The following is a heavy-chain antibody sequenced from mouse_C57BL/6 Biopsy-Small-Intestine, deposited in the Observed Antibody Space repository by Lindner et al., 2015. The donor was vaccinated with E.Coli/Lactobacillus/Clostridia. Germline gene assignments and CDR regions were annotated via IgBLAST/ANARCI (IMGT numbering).Heavy chain of an antibody. Sequence: VQLQESGPELVRPGASVKISCKASGYSFTGFYMHWVKQSHGNILDWIGYIYPSNGLSSYNQKFKGKATFTSDTSSNTVYMRLSSLTTEDSAIYYCARRYGNSYYFDSWGQGTTLTVSS. CDR1: GYSFTGFY. D-gene: IGHD2-1*01. J-gene: IGHJ2*01. V-gene: IGHV1-31*01. CDR3: ARRYGNSYYFDS. CDR2: IYPSNGLS.